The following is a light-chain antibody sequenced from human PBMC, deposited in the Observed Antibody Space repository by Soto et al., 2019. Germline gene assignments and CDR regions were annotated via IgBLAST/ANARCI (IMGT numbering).Light chain of an antibody. CDR2: GAS. CDR3: QQYNNWPRT. CDR1: RTVHSN. V-gene: IGKV3-15*01. J-gene: IGKJ1*01. Sequence: EIVMTQSPATVSVSPGDRVTLSCRASRTVHSNVAWYQHKPGQAPRLLIYGASFRATGMPARFSGSVFGTEFTLTISSLQSEDFAVYYCQQYNNWPRTFGQGTKVDI.